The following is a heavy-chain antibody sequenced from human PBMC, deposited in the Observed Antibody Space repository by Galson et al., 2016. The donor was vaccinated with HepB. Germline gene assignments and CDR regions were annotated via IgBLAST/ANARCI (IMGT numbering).Heavy chain of an antibody. J-gene: IGHJ4*02. CDR2: MNPNSGNT. D-gene: IGHD2-21*02. V-gene: IGHV1-8*01. CDR3: ARSPSDSKSDY. Sequence: SVKVSCKASGYTFTSYDVNWVRQATGQGLEWMGWMNPNSGNTGNAQEFQGRVTMSINTSISTAYMELTSLRSEDTAIYYCARSPSDSKSDYWGQGTLVTVSS. CDR1: GYTFTSYD.